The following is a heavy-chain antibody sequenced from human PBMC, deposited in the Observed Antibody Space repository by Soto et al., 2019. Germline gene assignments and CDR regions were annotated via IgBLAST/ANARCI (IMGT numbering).Heavy chain of an antibody. D-gene: IGHD3-22*01. CDR3: ARARYYYDIREPTRAIYSWFDY. CDR2: TYFRSKWYN. J-gene: IGHJ5*01. Sequence: SQTLSLTCAISGDSVSSNSAAWNWIRQSPSRGLEWLGRTYFRSKWYNDYVGSVKSRITINPDTSRNHFSLQLNSVTPEDAAVYYCARARYYYDIREPTRAIYSWFDYWGQGTLVTVSS. V-gene: IGHV6-1*01. CDR1: GDSVSSNSAA.